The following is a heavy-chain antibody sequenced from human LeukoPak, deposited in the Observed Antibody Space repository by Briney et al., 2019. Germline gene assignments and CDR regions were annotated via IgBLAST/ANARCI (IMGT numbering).Heavy chain of an antibody. D-gene: IGHD3-10*01. J-gene: IGHJ4*02. CDR1: GYTFTSYG. CDR2: ISAYNGNT. CDR3: ARTSGDYYGSGSYLY. Sequence: ASVKVSCKASGYTFTSYGIGWVRQAPGQGLEWMGWISAYNGNTNYAQKLQGRVTMTTDTSTSTAYMELRSLRSDDTAVYYCARTSGDYYGSGSYLYWGQGTLVTVSS. V-gene: IGHV1-18*01.